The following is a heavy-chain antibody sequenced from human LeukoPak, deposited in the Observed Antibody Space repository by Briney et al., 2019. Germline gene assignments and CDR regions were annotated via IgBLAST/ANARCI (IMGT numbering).Heavy chain of an antibody. Sequence: SETLSLTCAVSGGSISSSNWWSWVRQPPGKGLEWIGEIYHSGSTNYNPSLKSRVSISVDKSKNQFSLKLSSVTAADTAAYYCARQGDSGWYYFDYWDQGTLVTVSS. D-gene: IGHD6-19*01. CDR1: GGSISSSNW. J-gene: IGHJ4*02. V-gene: IGHV4-4*02. CDR2: IYHSGST. CDR3: ARQGDSGWYYFDY.